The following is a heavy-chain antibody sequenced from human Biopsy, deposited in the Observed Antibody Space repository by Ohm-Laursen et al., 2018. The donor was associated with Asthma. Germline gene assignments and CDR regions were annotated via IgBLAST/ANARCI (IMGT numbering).Heavy chain of an antibody. CDR3: VTSGGDYGYFGLDV. CDR2: IIPIFDTP. J-gene: IGHJ6*02. Sequence: SSVKVSCKASGGTFSSHSISWVRQAPGQGLERMGGIIPIFDTPNYAQKFQGRVTITADESTTTACMELSSLRSEDTAVYYCVTSGGDYGYFGLDVWGQGTTVTVSS. D-gene: IGHD4-17*01. V-gene: IGHV1-69*01. CDR1: GGTFSSHS.